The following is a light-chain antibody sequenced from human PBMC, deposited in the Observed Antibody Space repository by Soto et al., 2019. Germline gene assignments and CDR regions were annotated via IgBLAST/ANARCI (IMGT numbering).Light chain of an antibody. J-gene: IGKJ2*01. CDR1: QSVSSNY. CDR3: QQYGRSPPFA. V-gene: IGKV3-20*01. CDR2: GAS. Sequence: EIVLTQSPGTLSLSPGERATLSSRASQSVSSNYIAWYQQNPGQAPRLLIYGASTRATGIPDRFSGSGSGTDFTLTISRLEPEDFAVYFCQQYGRSPPFAFGQGTKVEIK.